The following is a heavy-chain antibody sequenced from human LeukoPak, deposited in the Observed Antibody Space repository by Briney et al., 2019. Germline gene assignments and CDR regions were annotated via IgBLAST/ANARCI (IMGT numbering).Heavy chain of an antibody. CDR2: INAGNGNT. V-gene: IGHV1-3*01. CDR3: ARVGTGYSSSWSRDGMDV. D-gene: IGHD6-13*01. J-gene: IGHJ6*02. Sequence: ASVKVSCKASGYTFTSYAMHWVRQAPGQRLEWMGWINAGNGNTKYSQKFQGRVTITRDTSASTAYMELSSLRSEDTAVYYCARVGTGYSSSWSRDGMDVWGQGTTVTVSS. CDR1: GYTFTSYA.